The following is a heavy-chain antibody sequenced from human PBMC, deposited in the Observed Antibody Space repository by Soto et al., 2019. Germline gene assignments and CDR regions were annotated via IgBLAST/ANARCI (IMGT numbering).Heavy chain of an antibody. CDR3: ARSPTSHDFDY. CDR1: GGSISSYY. J-gene: IGHJ4*02. Sequence: SETLSLTCTVSGGSISSYYWSWIRQPPGKGLEWIGYIYYSGSTNYNPSLKSRVTISVDTSKNQFSLKLSSVTAADTAVYYCARSPTSHDFDYWGQGTLVTVSS. CDR2: IYYSGST. V-gene: IGHV4-59*01.